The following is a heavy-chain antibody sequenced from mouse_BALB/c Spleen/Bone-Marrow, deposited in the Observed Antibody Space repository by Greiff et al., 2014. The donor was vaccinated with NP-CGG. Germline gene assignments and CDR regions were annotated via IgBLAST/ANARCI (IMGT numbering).Heavy chain of an antibody. J-gene: IGHJ2*01. CDR3: ARERYYGNGRIFEY. Sequence: EVKLMESGGGLVQPGGSLKLSCAASGFTFSSYGMSWVRQTPDKRLELVATINSNGGSTYYPDSVKGRFTISRDNAKNTLYLQMSSLESEDTAMYYCARERYYGNGRIFEYWGQGTTLTVSS. CDR2: INSNGGST. CDR1: GFTFSSYG. D-gene: IGHD1-1*01. V-gene: IGHV5-6-3*01.